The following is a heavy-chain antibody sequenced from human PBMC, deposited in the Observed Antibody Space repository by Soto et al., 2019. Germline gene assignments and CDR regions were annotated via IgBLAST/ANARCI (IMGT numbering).Heavy chain of an antibody. CDR3: AREHSGYDFNYYYYMDV. V-gene: IGHV1-18*01. D-gene: IGHD5-12*01. CDR1: GYTFTSYG. J-gene: IGHJ6*03. Sequence: ASVKVSCKASGYTFTSYGISWVRQAPGQGLEWMGWISAYNGNTNYAQKLQGRVTMTTDTSTSTAYMELRSLRSDDTAVYYCAREHSGYDFNYYYYMDVWGKGTTVTVSS. CDR2: ISAYNGNT.